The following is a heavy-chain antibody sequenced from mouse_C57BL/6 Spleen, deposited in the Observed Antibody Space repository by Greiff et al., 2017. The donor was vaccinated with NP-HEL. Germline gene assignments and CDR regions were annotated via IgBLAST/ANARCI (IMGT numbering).Heavy chain of an antibody. CDR2: IDPENGAT. J-gene: IGHJ4*01. CDR1: GFNIKDDY. Sequence: VQLQQSGAELVRPGASVKLSCTASGFNIKDDYMHWVKQRPEQGLEWIGWIDPENGATEYASKFQGKATITADTSSNTAYLPLSSLTSEDTAVYYCTGHYYGSSYTAMDYWGQGTSVTVSS. CDR3: TGHYYGSSYTAMDY. V-gene: IGHV14-4*01. D-gene: IGHD1-1*01.